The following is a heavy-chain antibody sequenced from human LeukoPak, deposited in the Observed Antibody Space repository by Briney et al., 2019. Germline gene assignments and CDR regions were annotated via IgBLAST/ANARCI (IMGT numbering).Heavy chain of an antibody. V-gene: IGHV1-46*01. CDR1: GYTFTSYY. CDR2: INPSGGST. Sequence: GASVKVSCKASGYTFTSYYMHWVRQAPGQGLEWMGIINPSGGSTSYAQKFQGRVTMTRDTSTSTVYMELSSLRSEDTAAYYCARDLYYYDSSGYWVPSSWGQGTLVTVSS. D-gene: IGHD3-22*01. CDR3: ARDLYYYDSSGYWVPSS. J-gene: IGHJ4*02.